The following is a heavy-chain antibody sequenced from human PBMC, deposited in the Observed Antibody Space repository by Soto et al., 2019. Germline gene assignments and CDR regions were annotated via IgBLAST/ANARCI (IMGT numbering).Heavy chain of an antibody. D-gene: IGHD3-10*01. CDR2: IIHIFGTA. V-gene: IGHV1-69*06. CDR3: ARDSDKAGNAFAI. CDR1: GGTFSSYA. Sequence: QVQRVQSGAEVKKPGSSVKVSRKASGGTFSSYAISWVRQSPGQGLEWRGGIIHIFGTANYAQKFQGRVTMTASKSTGTAYMERSRLRAEDTAVYYSARDSDKAGNAFAIWGQGTMVTVSS. J-gene: IGHJ3*02.